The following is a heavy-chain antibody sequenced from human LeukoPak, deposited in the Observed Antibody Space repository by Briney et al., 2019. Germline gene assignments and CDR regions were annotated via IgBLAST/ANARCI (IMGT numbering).Heavy chain of an antibody. CDR2: ISSSGSTI. CDR1: GFTFSSYE. J-gene: IGHJ6*02. Sequence: PGGSLRLSCAASGFTFSSYEMNCVSQAPGKGLEWVSYISSSGSTIYYADSVKGRFTISRDNAKNSLYLQMNSLRAENTAVYYCARDRRGGMDVWGQGTTVTVSS. V-gene: IGHV3-48*03. CDR3: ARDRRGGMDV.